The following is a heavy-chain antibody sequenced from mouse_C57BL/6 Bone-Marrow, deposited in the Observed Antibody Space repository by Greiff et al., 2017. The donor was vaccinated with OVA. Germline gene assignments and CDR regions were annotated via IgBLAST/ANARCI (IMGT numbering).Heavy chain of an antibody. CDR3: ARPIYYYGSWFAC. J-gene: IGHJ3*01. CDR2: ILTDSGST. V-gene: IGHV1-64*01. CDR1: GYTFTSYG. D-gene: IGHD1-1*01. Sequence: VQLQQPGAELVKPGASVKLSCTASGYTFTSYGIHWVKQWPGQGLEWFGMILTDSGSTNYNEKFKSKATLTVDKTANTAYMQRSSLTSVDSAVYYCARPIYYYGSWFACWGQGTLVTVSA.